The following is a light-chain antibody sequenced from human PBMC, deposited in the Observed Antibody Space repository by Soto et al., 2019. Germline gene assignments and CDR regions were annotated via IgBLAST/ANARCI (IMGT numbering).Light chain of an antibody. CDR2: GAS. CDR1: QSVSIN. J-gene: IGKJ1*01. Sequence: EIVMTQSPATLSVSPGERATLSCRASQSVSINLAWYQQKPGQAPRLLIYGASTRATGIPARFSGSGSGTEFTLTISSLQSEDFVIYYCQHYNKWPPWTFGQGTKVEIK. CDR3: QHYNKWPPWT. V-gene: IGKV3-15*01.